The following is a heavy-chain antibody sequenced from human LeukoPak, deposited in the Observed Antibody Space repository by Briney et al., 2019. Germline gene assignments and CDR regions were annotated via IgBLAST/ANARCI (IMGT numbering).Heavy chain of an antibody. J-gene: IGHJ4*02. Sequence: GSLRLSCAASGFTFSSYEMNWVRQPPGKGLEWIGSIYYSGSTYYNPSLKSRVTISVDTSKNQFSLKLSSVTAADTAVYYCARHPQLYDILTGYQYYFDYWGQGTLVTVSS. D-gene: IGHD3-9*01. V-gene: IGHV4-39*01. CDR3: ARHPQLYDILTGYQYYFDY. CDR1: GFTFSSYE. CDR2: IYYSGST.